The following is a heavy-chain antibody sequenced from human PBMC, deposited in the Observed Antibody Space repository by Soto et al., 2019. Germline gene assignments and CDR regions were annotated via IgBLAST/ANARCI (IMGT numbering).Heavy chain of an antibody. CDR3: ARDATYGSGRGPDWYFHL. V-gene: IGHV3-13*04. D-gene: IGHD3-10*01. J-gene: IGHJ2*01. CDR1: GFTFSSYD. CDR2: TGTTGDT. Sequence: EEQLVESGGGMVQPGGSLRLSCVASGFTFSSYDMHWVRQVAGKGLEWVSATGTTGDTYYPGSVKGRFTISREDAKNSLYLQMNNLRPGDTAVYYCARDATYGSGRGPDWYFHLWGRGTLVTVSS.